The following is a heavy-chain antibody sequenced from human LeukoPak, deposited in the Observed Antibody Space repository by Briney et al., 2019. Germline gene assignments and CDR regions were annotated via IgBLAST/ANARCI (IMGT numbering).Heavy chain of an antibody. CDR3: ARDSGGHNYALDGFDI. V-gene: IGHV3-48*03. CDR2: FSSRGRTI. D-gene: IGHD5-24*01. CDR1: GFTFSTSE. Sequence: PGGSLRLSCAASGFTFSTSEMNWVRQAPGKGLAWISYFSSRGRTIFYADSVKGRFIISRDNAKNSLYLQMNSLRAEDTAVYYCARDSGGHNYALDGFDIWGQGTMVTVSS. J-gene: IGHJ3*02.